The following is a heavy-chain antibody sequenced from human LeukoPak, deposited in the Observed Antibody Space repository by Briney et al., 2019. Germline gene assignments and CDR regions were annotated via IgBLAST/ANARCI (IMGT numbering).Heavy chain of an antibody. V-gene: IGHV4-59*01. Sequence: SETLSLTCTVSGGSISSYYWSWIRQPPGKGLEWIGYIYYSGSTNYNPSLKSRVTISVDTSKNQFSLKLSSVTAADTAVHYCARGTSYWGQGTLVTVSS. CDR3: ARGTSY. D-gene: IGHD2-8*01. CDR2: IYYSGST. CDR1: GGSISSYY. J-gene: IGHJ4*02.